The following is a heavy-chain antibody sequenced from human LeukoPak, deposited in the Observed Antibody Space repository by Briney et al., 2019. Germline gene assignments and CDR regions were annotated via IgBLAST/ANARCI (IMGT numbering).Heavy chain of an antibody. J-gene: IGHJ4*02. Sequence: KTSETLSLTCAVSSYSISSGYYWGWIRQPPGKGLEWIGSIYHSGSAYYNPSLKSRVTVSVDTSKNQFSLRLSSVTAADTAVYYCARGHTVTWEFDYWGQGTLVTVSS. CDR2: IYHSGSA. CDR3: ARGHTVTWEFDY. D-gene: IGHD4-17*01. CDR1: SYSISSGYY. V-gene: IGHV4-38-2*01.